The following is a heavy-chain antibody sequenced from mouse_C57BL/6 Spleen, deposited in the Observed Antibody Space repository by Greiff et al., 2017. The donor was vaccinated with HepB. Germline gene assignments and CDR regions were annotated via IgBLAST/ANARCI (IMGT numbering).Heavy chain of an antibody. V-gene: IGHV3-6*01. D-gene: IGHD1-1*01. Sequence: EVQVVESGPGLVKPSQSLSLTCSVTGYSITSGYYWNWIRQFPGNKLEWMCYISYDGSNNYNPSLKNRISITRDTSKNQFFLKLNSVTTEDTATYYCAREGIYEGAMDYWGQGTSVTVSS. CDR3: AREGIYEGAMDY. CDR1: GYSITSGYY. J-gene: IGHJ4*01. CDR2: ISYDGSN.